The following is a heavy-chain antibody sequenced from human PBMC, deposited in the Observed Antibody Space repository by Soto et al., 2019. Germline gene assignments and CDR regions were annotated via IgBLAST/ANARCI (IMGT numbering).Heavy chain of an antibody. CDR2: IYYSGST. J-gene: IGHJ5*02. V-gene: IGHV4-59*01. Sequence: QVQLQESGPGLVKPSETLSLTCTVSGGSISSYYWSWIRQPPGKGLEWIGYIYYSGSTNYNPSLKSRVTISVDTPKNQFSLKLSSVTAADTAVYYCARVAADFWSGYLNWFDPWGQGTLVTVSS. CDR3: ARVAADFWSGYLNWFDP. D-gene: IGHD3-3*01. CDR1: GGSISSYY.